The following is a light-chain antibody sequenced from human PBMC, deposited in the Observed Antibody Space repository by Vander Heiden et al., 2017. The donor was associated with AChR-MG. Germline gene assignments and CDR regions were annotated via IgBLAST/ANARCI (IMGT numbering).Light chain of an antibody. CDR3: MQALQTPYT. Sequence: DIVLTQSPLSLPVTPGEPASISCRSSQSLLHSNGYNLLDWYLQKPGQSPQLLIYLGSNRASGVPDRLSGSGSGTDFTLRISRVEAEDVGVYYCMQALQTPYTFGQGTKLEIE. V-gene: IGKV2-28*01. J-gene: IGKJ2*01. CDR2: LGS. CDR1: QSLLHSNGYNL.